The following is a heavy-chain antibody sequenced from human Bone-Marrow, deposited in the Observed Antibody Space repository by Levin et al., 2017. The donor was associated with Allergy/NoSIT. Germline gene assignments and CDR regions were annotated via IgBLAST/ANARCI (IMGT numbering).Heavy chain of an antibody. J-gene: IGHJ4*02. D-gene: IGHD6-13*01. CDR2: ISYDGSNK. Sequence: GESLKISCAASGFTFSSYGIHWVRQAPGKGLEWVAIISYDGSNKYYVDSVKGRFTISRDNSKKTLYLQMNSLRADDTAVYYCAKDLFANVSSWYISGSWGQGTLVTVSS. CDR3: AKDLFANVSSWYISGS. CDR1: GFTFSSYG. V-gene: IGHV3-30*18.